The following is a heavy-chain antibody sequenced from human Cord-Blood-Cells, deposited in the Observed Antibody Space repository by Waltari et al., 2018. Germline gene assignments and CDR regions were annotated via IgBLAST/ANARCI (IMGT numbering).Heavy chain of an antibody. CDR3: ARDSRSGGMDV. V-gene: IGHV3-30-3*01. J-gene: IGHJ6*02. CDR1: RFTFSRYA. CDR2: ISYDGSNK. Sequence: QVQLVESGGGVVQPGRSLRPPWAASRFTFSRYAMPWVRQAPGKGLEWVAVISYDGSNKYYADSVKGRFTISRDNSKNTLYLQMNSLRAEDTAVYYCARDSRSGGMDVWGQGTTVTVSS.